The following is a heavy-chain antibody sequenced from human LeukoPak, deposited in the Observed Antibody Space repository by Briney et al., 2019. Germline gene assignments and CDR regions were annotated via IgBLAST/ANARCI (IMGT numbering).Heavy chain of an antibody. J-gene: IGHJ6*03. V-gene: IGHV3-23*01. Sequence: PGGSLRLSCAASGFYFANYAMSWVRQAPGKGLEWVSAISGSGESTYYTDSVKGRFTISRDNSKNTLYLQMNSLRAEDTAVYYCAKDSHSSGWYTISVYYYMDVWGKGTTVTISS. CDR1: GFYFANYA. D-gene: IGHD6-19*01. CDR2: ISGSGEST. CDR3: AKDSHSSGWYTISVYYYMDV.